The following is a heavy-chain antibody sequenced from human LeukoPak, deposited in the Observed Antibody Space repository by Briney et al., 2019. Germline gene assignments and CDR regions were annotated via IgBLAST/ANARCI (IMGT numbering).Heavy chain of an antibody. V-gene: IGHV3-53*01. CDR1: GFTVSSNY. D-gene: IGHD4-11*01. J-gene: IGHJ3*02. Sequence: GGSLRLSCIPSGFTVSSNYMSWVRQAPGKGLEWVSVIYSDGTTYYADSVKGRFAISRDNSKNTLYLQMNSLRAEDTAVYYCARDSPYSDYLIGGAFNIWGQGTMVTVSS. CDR3: ARDSPYSDYLIGGAFNI. CDR2: IYSDGTT.